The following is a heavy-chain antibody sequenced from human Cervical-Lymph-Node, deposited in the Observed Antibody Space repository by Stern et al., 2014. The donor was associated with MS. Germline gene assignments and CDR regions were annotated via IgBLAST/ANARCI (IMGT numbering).Heavy chain of an antibody. CDR2: ISSSSSYI. V-gene: IGHV3-21*01. CDR3: ARDRWLPLSRHFDY. Sequence: EMQLVESGGGLVKPGGSLRLSCAASGFTFSSYSMNWVRQAPGKGLEWVSSISSSSSYIYYADSVKGRFTISRDNAKNSLYLQMNSLRAEDTAVYYCARDRWLPLSRHFDYWGQGTLVTVSS. J-gene: IGHJ4*02. CDR1: GFTFSSYS. D-gene: IGHD5-12*01.